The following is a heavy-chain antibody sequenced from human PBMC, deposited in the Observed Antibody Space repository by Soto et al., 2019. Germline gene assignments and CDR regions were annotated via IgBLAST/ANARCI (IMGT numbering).Heavy chain of an antibody. CDR3: AKESRGIAPTVTGY. D-gene: IGHD6-13*01. J-gene: IGHJ4*02. CDR2: IVGGGDST. V-gene: IGHV3-23*01. Sequence: EVPLLESGGGLVQPGGSLRLSCAASGFTFSNYAMSWVRQAPGKGLEWVSAIVGGGDSTYYADSVKGRFTISRDNSKNTLQLQMNSLRAEDTAVYFCAKESRGIAPTVTGYWGQGTLVTVSS. CDR1: GFTFSNYA.